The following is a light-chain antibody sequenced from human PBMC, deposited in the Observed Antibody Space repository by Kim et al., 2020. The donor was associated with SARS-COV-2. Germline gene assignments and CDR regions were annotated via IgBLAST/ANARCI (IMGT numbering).Light chain of an antibody. CDR2: GAS. Sequence: VSPGDRATLSCRASQSIGSNLAWYQQKPGQAPRLLMYGASTRATGIPARFSGSGSGTEFTLTISSLQSEDFAGYFCQHYNNWPVTFGGGTKVDIK. CDR1: QSIGSN. J-gene: IGKJ4*01. V-gene: IGKV3-15*01. CDR3: QHYNNWPVT.